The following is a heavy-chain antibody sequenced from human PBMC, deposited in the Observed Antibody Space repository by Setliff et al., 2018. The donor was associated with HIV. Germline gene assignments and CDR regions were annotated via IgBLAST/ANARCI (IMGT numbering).Heavy chain of an antibody. J-gene: IGHJ4*02. CDR1: GGTFSSYV. D-gene: IGHD6-19*01. CDR2: IIPMYGVT. V-gene: IGHV1-69*10. Sequence: SVKVSCKASGGTFSSYVISWVRQAPGQGPEWMGGIIPMYGVTNYAQKFQGRVTITTDTSTRTAYMELRSLRSDDTAVYYCARAAVAGPWRKLDYWGQGTLVTVSS. CDR3: ARAAVAGPWRKLDY.